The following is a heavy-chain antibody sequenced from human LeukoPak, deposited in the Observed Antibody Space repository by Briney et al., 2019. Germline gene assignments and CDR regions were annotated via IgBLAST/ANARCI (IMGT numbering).Heavy chain of an antibody. CDR1: GFTFSSYA. CDR3: AKDGSWIQLWLPNY. CDR2: ISGSGGST. D-gene: IGHD5-18*01. J-gene: IGHJ4*02. V-gene: IGHV3-23*01. Sequence: PGGSLRLSCAASGFTFSSYAMSWVRQAPGKGLEWVSAISGSGGSTYHADSVKGRFTISRDNSKNTLYLQMNSLRAEDTAVYYCAKDGSWIQLWLPNYWGQGTLVTVSS.